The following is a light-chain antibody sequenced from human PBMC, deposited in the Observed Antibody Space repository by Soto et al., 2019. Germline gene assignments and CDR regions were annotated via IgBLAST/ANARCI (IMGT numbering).Light chain of an antibody. CDR2: HVS. J-gene: IGLJ1*01. Sequence: QSALTQPASVSGSPGQSIAISCTGTSSDVGGYNYVSWYQQYPGKAPKLMIYHVSNRPSGVSNRFSGSKSGNSASLTISGLQAEDESDYYCSSYTSTGTYVFGTGTKVTV. V-gene: IGLV2-14*01. CDR3: SSYTSTGTYV. CDR1: SSDVGGYNY.